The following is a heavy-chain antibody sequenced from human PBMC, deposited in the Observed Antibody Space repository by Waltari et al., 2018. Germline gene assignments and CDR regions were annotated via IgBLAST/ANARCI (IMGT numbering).Heavy chain of an antibody. CDR1: GLTVTSTY. Sequence: QLLQSGGGPVQPGGSLRLSCAASGLTVTSTYMNWVRQAPGKGLEWVSTIYSSATTFYADSVKGRFTISRDNSKNILFLQMDDLRVNDTAVYFCARGGQIVRPRPLDLWGPGTLVTVSS. D-gene: IGHD6-6*01. CDR2: IYSSATT. CDR3: ARGGQIVRPRPLDL. J-gene: IGHJ3*01. V-gene: IGHV3-66*01.